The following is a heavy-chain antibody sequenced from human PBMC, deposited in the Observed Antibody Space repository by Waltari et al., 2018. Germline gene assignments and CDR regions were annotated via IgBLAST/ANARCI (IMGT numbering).Heavy chain of an antibody. V-gene: IGHV1-8*01. CDR1: GYTFTSYD. Sequence: QVQLVQSGAEVKKPGASVKVSCKASGYTFTSYDIKWVRQATGQGREWMGWMNPNIVNTGYAQNVQGRVTMTRNTSISTAYMELSSLRSEDTAVYYCARRGLKGVVVSRAFDIWGQGTMVTVSS. D-gene: IGHD2-15*01. CDR3: ARRGLKGVVVSRAFDI. CDR2: MNPNIVNT. J-gene: IGHJ3*02.